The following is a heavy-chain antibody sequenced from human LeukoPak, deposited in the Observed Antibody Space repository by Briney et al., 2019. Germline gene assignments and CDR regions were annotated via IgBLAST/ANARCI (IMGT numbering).Heavy chain of an antibody. CDR2: INHVGNT. CDR3: ARGRYKGVIRGLILRPNHYTYMDV. Sequence: SGTLSLTCAVYGESFCGYFWTWIRQPPRKGLEWIVEINHVGNTNSNPSLKSRVTISVDKSKNQFSLKLNSVTAADTAVYYCARGRYKGVIRGLILRPNHYTYMDVWGKGTTVTVSS. CDR1: GESFCGYF. J-gene: IGHJ6*03. D-gene: IGHD3-10*01. V-gene: IGHV4-34*01.